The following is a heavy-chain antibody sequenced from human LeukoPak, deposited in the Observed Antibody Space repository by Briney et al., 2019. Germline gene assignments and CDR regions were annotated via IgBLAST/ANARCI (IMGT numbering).Heavy chain of an antibody. CDR2: IDTASNT. CDR3: ASEGEFGYGYFY. V-gene: IGHV3-13*01. Sequence: GGSLRLSCAASGFTFSSYDMHWVRQVTGRGLEWVSAIDTASNTYYPGSVKGRFTISRENAKNSLYLQMNSLRADDTAVYYCASEGEFGYGYFYWGQGTLVTVSS. D-gene: IGHD5-18*01. CDR1: GFTFSSYD. J-gene: IGHJ4*02.